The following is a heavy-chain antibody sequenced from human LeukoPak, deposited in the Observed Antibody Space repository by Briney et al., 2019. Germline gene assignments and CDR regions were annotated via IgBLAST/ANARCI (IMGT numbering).Heavy chain of an antibody. CDR2: ISSSGSTI. D-gene: IGHD3-10*01. CDR3: ARDGSYYYYYYMDV. CDR1: GFTFSSYE. V-gene: IGHV3-48*03. J-gene: IGHJ6*03. Sequence: GGSLRLSCAASGFTFSSYEMNWVRQAPGKGLEWVSYISSSGSTIYYADSVKGRITISRDNAKNSLYLQMNSLRAEDTAVYYCARDGSYYYYYYMDVWGKGTTVTISS.